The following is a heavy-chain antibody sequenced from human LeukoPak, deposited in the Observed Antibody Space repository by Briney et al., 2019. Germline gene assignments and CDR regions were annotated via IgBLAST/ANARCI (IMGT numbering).Heavy chain of an antibody. D-gene: IGHD2-15*01. V-gene: IGHV3-7*01. CDR1: GFTFSNFW. Sequence: SGGSLRLSCAASGFTFSNFWMNWVRQAPGKGLEWVANIKPDGGEKYYVDSVKGRFTISRDNARNSLYLQMSSLRAEDTTVYYCARGWGMDVWGQGTSVTVSS. CDR2: IKPDGGEK. CDR3: ARGWGMDV. J-gene: IGHJ6*02.